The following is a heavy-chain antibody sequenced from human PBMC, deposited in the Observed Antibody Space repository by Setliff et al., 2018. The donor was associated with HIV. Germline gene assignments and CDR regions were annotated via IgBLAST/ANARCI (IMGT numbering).Heavy chain of an antibody. CDR1: GYSFTGYY. Sequence: ASVKVSCKSSGYSFTGYYMHWVRQAPGKGLEWMGWINPKNGDTYYPPKVQGRVTTTSDTSTKTVYLDMSSLRPDDTAMYFCATLPKGFWCGSYTGYWGQGTLVTVSS. CDR3: ATLPKGFWCGSYTGY. V-gene: IGHV1-2*02. CDR2: INPKNGDT. D-gene: IGHD3-3*01. J-gene: IGHJ4*02.